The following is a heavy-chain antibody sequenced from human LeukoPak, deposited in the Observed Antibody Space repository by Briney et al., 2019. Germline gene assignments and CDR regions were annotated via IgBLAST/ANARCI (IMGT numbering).Heavy chain of an antibody. V-gene: IGHV4-4*02. Sequence: PSGTLSLTCAVSGGSISSSNWWSWVRQPPGKGLEWIGEIYHSGRTNYNPSLRSRVTISVDKSMNRSSLKLSSVTATDTAVYYCARHGSGSYFVYWGQGTLVTVSS. J-gene: IGHJ4*02. CDR2: IYHSGRT. CDR3: ARHGSGSYFVY. CDR1: GGSISSSNW. D-gene: IGHD3-10*01.